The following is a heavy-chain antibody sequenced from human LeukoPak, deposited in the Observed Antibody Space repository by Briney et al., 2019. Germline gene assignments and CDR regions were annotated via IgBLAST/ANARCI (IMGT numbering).Heavy chain of an antibody. CDR1: GFTFSSHA. D-gene: IGHD3-10*01. J-gene: IGHJ4*02. Sequence: GGSLRLSCAASGFTFSSHAMSWVRQAPGTGLEWVSAISGSGGSTYYADSVKGRFTISRDNSKNTLYLQMNSLRAEDTAVYYCAKNVLLWFGIDYWGQGTLVTVSS. V-gene: IGHV3-23*01. CDR3: AKNVLLWFGIDY. CDR2: ISGSGGST.